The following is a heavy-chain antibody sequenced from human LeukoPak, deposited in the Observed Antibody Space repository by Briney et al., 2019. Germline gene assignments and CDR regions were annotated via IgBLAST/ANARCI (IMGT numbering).Heavy chain of an antibody. D-gene: IGHD5-18*01. V-gene: IGHV1-69*13. CDR2: IIPIFGTA. CDR3: ARGPPSEYSYGDNWFDP. Sequence: ASVKVSCKASGGTFSSYAISWVRQAPGQGLEWMGGIIPIFGTANYAQKFQGRVTITADESTSTAYMELSSLRSEDTAVYYCARGPPSEYSYGDNWFDPWGQGTLVTVSS. CDR1: GGTFSSYA. J-gene: IGHJ5*02.